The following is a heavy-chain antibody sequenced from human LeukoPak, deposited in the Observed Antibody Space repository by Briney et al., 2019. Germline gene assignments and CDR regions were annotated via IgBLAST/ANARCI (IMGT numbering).Heavy chain of an antibody. V-gene: IGHV3-23*01. CDR1: GFNFSSSA. CDR2: ISGSGDRT. Sequence: GGSLRLSCAASGFNFSSSAMSWVRQAPGKGLEWVSTISGSGDRTYYADSVKGRFTISRDNSKNTLYLQMNSLRAEDTAVYYCATYRQVLLPFESWGRGTLVTVSS. D-gene: IGHD2-8*02. CDR3: ATYRQVLLPFES. J-gene: IGHJ4*02.